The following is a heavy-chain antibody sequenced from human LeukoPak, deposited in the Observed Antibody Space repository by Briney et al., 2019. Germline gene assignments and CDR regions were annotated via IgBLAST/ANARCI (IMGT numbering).Heavy chain of an antibody. CDR1: GGSISSGGYY. D-gene: IGHD4-17*01. J-gene: IGHJ4*02. V-gene: IGHV4-30-2*01. CDR3: ARDNRRYTVTTS. CDR2: IYHSGST. Sequence: SQTLSLTCTVSGGSISSGGYYWSWIRQPPGKGLEWIGYIYHSGSTYYNPSLKSRVTISVDRSKNQFSLKLSSVTAADTAVYYCARDNRRYTVTTSWGQGTLVTVSS.